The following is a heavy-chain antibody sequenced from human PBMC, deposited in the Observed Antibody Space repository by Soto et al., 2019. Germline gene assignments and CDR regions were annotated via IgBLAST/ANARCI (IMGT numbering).Heavy chain of an antibody. Sequence: ASVKVSCKASGYAFTSYGISWVRQAPGQGLEWMGWISAYNGNTNYAQKLQGRVTMTRDTSTSTAYMELRSLRSDDTAVYYCARDAQGVFLHYWGQGTLVTVSS. CDR3: ARDAQGVFLHY. V-gene: IGHV1-18*01. CDR2: ISAYNGNT. CDR1: GYAFTSYG. D-gene: IGHD3-16*01. J-gene: IGHJ4*02.